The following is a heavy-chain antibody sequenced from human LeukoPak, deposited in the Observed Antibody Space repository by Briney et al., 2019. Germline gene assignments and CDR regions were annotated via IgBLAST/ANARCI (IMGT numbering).Heavy chain of an antibody. J-gene: IGHJ4*02. CDR2: ISYHGIDK. CDR1: GFTFSHYA. CDR3: ARAYSSSWLLDY. Sequence: GGSLRLSCAASGFTFSHYAMHWVRQAPGKGLEWVAVISYHGIDKYYADSVKGRFTISRDNSKNTLYLQMNSLRAEDTAVYYCARAYSSSWLLDYWGQGTLVTVSS. D-gene: IGHD6-13*01. V-gene: IGHV3-30*14.